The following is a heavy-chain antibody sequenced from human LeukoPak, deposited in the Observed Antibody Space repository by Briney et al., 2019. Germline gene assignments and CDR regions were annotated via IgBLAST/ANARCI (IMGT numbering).Heavy chain of an antibody. CDR3: TTGKYYYDSSGYYYY. J-gene: IGHJ4*02. V-gene: IGHV3-15*01. D-gene: IGHD3-22*01. CDR1: GFTFSNAW. CDR2: IKSKTDGGTT. Sequence: GGSLRLSCAASGFTFSNAWMSWVRQAPGKGLEWVGRIKSKTDGGTTDYAAPVKGRFTISRDDSKNTLYLQMNSLKTEDTAVYYCTTGKYYYDSSGYYYYWGQGTLVTVSS.